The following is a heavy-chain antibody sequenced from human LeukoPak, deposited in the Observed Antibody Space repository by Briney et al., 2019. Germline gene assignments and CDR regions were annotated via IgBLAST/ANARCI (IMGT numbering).Heavy chain of an antibody. CDR1: GGSISSSGFY. V-gene: IGHV4-39*01. Sequence: SETLSLTCTVSGGSISSSGFYWGWIRQTPGKGLEWIGSIYYTGSTYYNPSLKSRVTISVDTSKNQFSLKLSSVTAADTAVYYCARLDYGAPDYWGQGTLVTVSS. CDR2: IYYTGST. J-gene: IGHJ4*02. D-gene: IGHD4-17*01. CDR3: ARLDYGAPDY.